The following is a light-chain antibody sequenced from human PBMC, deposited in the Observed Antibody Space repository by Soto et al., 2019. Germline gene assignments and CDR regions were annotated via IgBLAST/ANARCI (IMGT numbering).Light chain of an antibody. V-gene: IGKV3-20*01. J-gene: IGKJ1*01. CDR2: GAS. CDR1: QSIGSN. Sequence: EIVMTQSPATLSVSPGERATLSCRASQSIGSNLAWYQQKPGQAPRLLIYGASNRATGIPDRFSGSGSGTDLTLTISRLEPEDFAVYYCQQYGSSGTFGQGTKVDIK. CDR3: QQYGSSGT.